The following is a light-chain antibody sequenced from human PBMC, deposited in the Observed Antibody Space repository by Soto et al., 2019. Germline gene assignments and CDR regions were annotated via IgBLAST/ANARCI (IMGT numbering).Light chain of an antibody. CDR1: SSNIGGNT. J-gene: IGLJ3*02. V-gene: IGLV1-44*01. CDR2: SNN. CDR3: AAWDDSLNGPV. Sequence: QSVLTQPPSASGTPGQRVTISCSGSSSNIGGNTVNWYQHLPGTAPKPLIFSNNQRPSGVPARFSGSKSGTSASLAISGLQSADEADYYCAAWDDSLNGPVFGGGTQLTVL.